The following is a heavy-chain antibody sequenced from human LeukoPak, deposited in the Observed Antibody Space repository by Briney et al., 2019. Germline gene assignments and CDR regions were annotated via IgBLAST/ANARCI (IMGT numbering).Heavy chain of an antibody. J-gene: IGHJ5*02. CDR1: GYTLTELC. V-gene: IGHV1-24*01. Sequence: ASVKVSCKVSGYTLTELCIHWVRRAPGKGLEWRGGFDPEDGETIYAQRFQGRVTMTKDTSTDTAFMELSSLRSEDTAVYYCATLGSDGSGSYYNENWFDPWGQGTLVTVSS. CDR2: FDPEDGET. CDR3: ATLGSDGSGSYYNENWFDP. D-gene: IGHD3-10*01.